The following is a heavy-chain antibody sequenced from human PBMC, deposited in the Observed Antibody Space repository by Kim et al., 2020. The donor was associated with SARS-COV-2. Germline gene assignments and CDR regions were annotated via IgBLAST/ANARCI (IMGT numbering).Heavy chain of an antibody. D-gene: IGHD3-10*01. CDR3: AKDGSGSFVRFFDF. J-gene: IGHJ4*02. Sequence: GGSLRLSCATSGFTFSSYAMSWVRQAPGKGLEWVSGISNGGGSTYYADSVKGRFTISRDNSKNTLYLQMSSLRAEDTAVYYCAKDGSGSFVRFFDFWGQGTLVTVSS. V-gene: IGHV3-23*01. CDR1: GFTFSSYA. CDR2: ISNGGGST.